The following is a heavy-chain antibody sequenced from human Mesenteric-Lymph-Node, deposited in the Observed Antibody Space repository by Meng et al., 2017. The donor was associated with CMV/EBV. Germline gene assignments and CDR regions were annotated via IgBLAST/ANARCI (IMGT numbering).Heavy chain of an antibody. CDR1: GYTFTSYA. CDR3: ARGGYPGQSAFDI. J-gene: IGHJ3*02. CDR2: ISGYNGNT. V-gene: IGHV1-18*01. D-gene: IGHD5-18*01. Sequence: ASVKVSCKASGYTFTSYAISWVRQAPGQGLEWMGWISGYNGNTNYIQKLQGRVTMTTDTSTSTAYMELSSLRSEDTAVYYCARGGYPGQSAFDIWGQGTMVTVSS.